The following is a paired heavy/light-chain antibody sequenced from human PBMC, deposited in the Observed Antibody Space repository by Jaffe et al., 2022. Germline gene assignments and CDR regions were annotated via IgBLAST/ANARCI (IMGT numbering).Heavy chain of an antibody. CDR1: GFTFSSYS. CDR2: ISSSSSTI. CDR3: ARSPILYYDILTGYYRGRGFDY. V-gene: IGHV3-48*01. Sequence: EVQLVESGGGLVQPGGSLRLSCAASGFTFSSYSMNWVRQAPGKGLEWVSYISSSSSTIYYADSVKGRFTISRDNAKNSLYLQMNSLRAEDTAVYYCARSPILYYDILTGYYRGRGFDYWGQGTLVTVSS. D-gene: IGHD3-9*01. J-gene: IGHJ4*02.
Light chain of an antibody. CDR3: MQALQTWT. CDR2: LGS. CDR1: QSLLHSNGYNY. J-gene: IGKJ2*02. Sequence: DIVMTQSPLSLPVTPGEPASISCRSSQSLLHSNGYNYLDWYLQKPGQSPQLLIYLGSNRASGVPDRFSGSGSGTDFTLKISRVEAEDVGVYYCMQALQTWTFGQGTKLEIK. V-gene: IGKV2-28*01.